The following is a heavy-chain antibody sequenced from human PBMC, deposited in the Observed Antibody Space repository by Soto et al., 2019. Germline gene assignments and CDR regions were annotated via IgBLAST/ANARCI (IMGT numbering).Heavy chain of an antibody. J-gene: IGHJ4*02. CDR3: ARGGHCGGDCYYYFDY. D-gene: IGHD2-21*02. CDR2: IIPIFGTA. CDR1: GGTFSSYA. V-gene: IGHV1-69*01. Sequence: QVQLVQSGAEVKKPGSSVKVSCKASGGTFSSYAISWVRQAPGQGLEWMGGIIPIFGTANYAQKFQGRVTITADESTSTAYMELSSLRSEDTVVYYCARGGHCGGDCYYYFDYWGQGTLVTVSS.